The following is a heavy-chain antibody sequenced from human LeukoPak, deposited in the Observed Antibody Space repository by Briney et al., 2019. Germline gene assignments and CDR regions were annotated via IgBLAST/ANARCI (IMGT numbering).Heavy chain of an antibody. D-gene: IGHD6-13*01. CDR2: IYSGGST. V-gene: IGHV3-53*01. CDR1: GFTVSSNY. Sequence: GGSLRLSCAASGFTVSSNYMSWVRQAPGKGLEWVSVIYSGGSTYYADSVKGRFTISRDNSKNTLYLQMNSLRAEDTAVYYCAMLRRSSGTFDYWGQGTLVTVSS. J-gene: IGHJ4*02. CDR3: AMLRRSSGTFDY.